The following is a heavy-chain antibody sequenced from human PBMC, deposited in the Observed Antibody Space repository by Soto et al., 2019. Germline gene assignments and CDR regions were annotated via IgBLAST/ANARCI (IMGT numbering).Heavy chain of an antibody. CDR3: ARGLLLYYYDSGGYYYVYYYYGMDV. CDR1: GGSFSGYY. J-gene: IGHJ6*02. V-gene: IGHV4-34*01. D-gene: IGHD3-22*01. Sequence: SETLSLTCAVYGGSFSGYYWSWIRQPPGKGLEWIGEINHSGSTNYNPSLKSRVTISVDTSKNQFSLKLSSVTAADTAVYYCARGLLLYYYDSGGYYYVYYYYGMDVWGQGTTVTVSS. CDR2: INHSGST.